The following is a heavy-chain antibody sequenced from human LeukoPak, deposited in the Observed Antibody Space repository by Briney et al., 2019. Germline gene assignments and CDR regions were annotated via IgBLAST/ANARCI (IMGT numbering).Heavy chain of an antibody. CDR2: IYYSGST. D-gene: IGHD3-22*01. CDR1: GGSISSYY. J-gene: IGHJ3*02. CDR3: ARSPYYYDSSGYYRSPDAFDI. Sequence: ASETLSLTCTVSGGSISSYYWSWIRQPPGKGLEWIGYIYYSGSTNYNPSLKSRVTISVDTSKNQFSLKLSSVTAADTAVYYCARSPYYYDSSGYYRSPDAFDIWGQGTMVTVSS. V-gene: IGHV4-59*01.